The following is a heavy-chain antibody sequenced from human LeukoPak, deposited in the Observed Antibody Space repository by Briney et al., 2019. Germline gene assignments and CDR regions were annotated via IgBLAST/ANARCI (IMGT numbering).Heavy chain of an antibody. CDR2: MNPNSGNT. J-gene: IGHJ3*02. D-gene: IGHD3-3*01. CDR3: ARARSYITIFGVNPDAFDI. V-gene: IGHV1-8*03. Sequence: ASVKVSCKASGYTFTSYDINWVRQATGQGLEWMGWMNPNSGNTGYAQKFQGRVTITRNTSISTAYMELSSLRSEDTAVYYCARARSYITIFGVNPDAFDIWGQGTMVTVSS. CDR1: GYTFTSYD.